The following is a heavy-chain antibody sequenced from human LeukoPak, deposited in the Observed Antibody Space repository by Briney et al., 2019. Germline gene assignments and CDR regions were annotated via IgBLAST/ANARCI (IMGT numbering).Heavy chain of an antibody. J-gene: IGHJ4*02. V-gene: IGHV3-30*02. D-gene: IGHD3-10*01. Sequence: GGSLRLSCAASGFTFSSYGMHWVRQAPGKGLEWVAFIRYDGSNKYYADSVKGRFTISRDNSKNTLYLQMNSLRAEDTAVYYCAKDTISLLWFGESALGYWGQGTLVTVSS. CDR2: IRYDGSNK. CDR1: GFTFSSYG. CDR3: AKDTISLLWFGESALGY.